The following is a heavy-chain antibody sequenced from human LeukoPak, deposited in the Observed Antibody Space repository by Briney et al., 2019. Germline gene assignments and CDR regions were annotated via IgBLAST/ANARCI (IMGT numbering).Heavy chain of an antibody. V-gene: IGHV4-34*01. Sequence: KPPETLCLTCAVYGGSFSGYYWSWIRQPPGKGLEWIGEINHSGSTNYNPSLKSRVTISVDTSKNQFSLKLSSVTAADTAVYYCARVNRYSGSYGPPNYFDYWGQGTLVTASS. CDR3: ARVNRYSGSYGPPNYFDY. D-gene: IGHD1-26*01. CDR2: INHSGST. J-gene: IGHJ4*02. CDR1: GGSFSGYY.